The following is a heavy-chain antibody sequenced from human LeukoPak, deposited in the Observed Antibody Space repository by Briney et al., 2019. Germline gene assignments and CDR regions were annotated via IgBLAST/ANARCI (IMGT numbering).Heavy chain of an antibody. V-gene: IGHV4-34*01. J-gene: IGHJ4*02. CDR2: INHSGST. CDR3: AREFLEWLPDY. D-gene: IGHD3-3*01. CDR1: GGSFSGYY. Sequence: SETLSLTCAVYGGSFSGYYWSWIRQPPGKGLEWGGEINHSGSTNYNPSLKSRVTISVDTSKNQFSLKLSSVTAADTAVYYCAREFLEWLPDYWGQGTLVTVSS.